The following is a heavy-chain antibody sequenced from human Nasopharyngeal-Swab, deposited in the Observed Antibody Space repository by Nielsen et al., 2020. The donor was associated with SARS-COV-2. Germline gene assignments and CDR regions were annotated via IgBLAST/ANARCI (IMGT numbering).Heavy chain of an antibody. V-gene: IGHV1-18*01. CDR3: ARDQVRDKTNDY. D-gene: IGHD3-10*01. J-gene: IGHJ4*02. Sequence: ASVKVSCKASGYTFTSDGISWVRQAPGQGLEWMGWISAYNGNTNYAQKLQGRVTMNTDTSTSTAYMELRSLRSDDAAVYYCARDQVRDKTNDYWGQGTLVTVSS. CDR1: GYTFTSDG. CDR2: ISAYNGNT.